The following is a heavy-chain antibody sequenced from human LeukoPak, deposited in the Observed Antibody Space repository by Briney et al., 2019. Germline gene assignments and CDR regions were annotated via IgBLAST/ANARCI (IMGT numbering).Heavy chain of an antibody. Sequence: GGSLRLSGAASAFTVSSNYMSWVRHAPGNGLEWVSVIYSGGSTYYADSVKGRFTISRDNSKNTLYLQMNSLRAEDTAVYYCARVDYGDYYFDYWGQGTLVTVSS. D-gene: IGHD4-17*01. CDR3: ARVDYGDYYFDY. CDR1: AFTVSSNY. J-gene: IGHJ4*02. CDR2: IYSGGST. V-gene: IGHV3-53*01.